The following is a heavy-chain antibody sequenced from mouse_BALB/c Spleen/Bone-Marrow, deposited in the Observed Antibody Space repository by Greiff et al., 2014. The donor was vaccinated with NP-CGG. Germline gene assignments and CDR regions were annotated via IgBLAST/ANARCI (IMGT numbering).Heavy chain of an antibody. CDR1: GYAFSSYW. CDR2: IYPGDGDT. Sequence: QVQLQQSGAELVRPGSSVKISCKASGYAFSSYWMNWVKQRPGQGLEWIGQIYPGDGDTNYNGKFKGKATLTADKSSSTAYMQLSSLTSEDSAVYFCARDYYGSRYYFDYWGQGTTLTASS. V-gene: IGHV1-80*01. CDR3: ARDYYGSRYYFDY. D-gene: IGHD1-1*01. J-gene: IGHJ2*01.